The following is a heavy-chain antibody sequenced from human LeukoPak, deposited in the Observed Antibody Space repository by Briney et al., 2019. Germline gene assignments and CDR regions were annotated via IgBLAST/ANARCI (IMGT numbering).Heavy chain of an antibody. Sequence: PGGSLRLSCAASGFTLSTYDMHWVRQGPGEGLEWVAAVGTSGHTFYPDSVKGQFTISRENARSSVYLQMNSLRAGDTAVYYCVRSFYGDHPYWGQGTLVTVSS. D-gene: IGHD4-17*01. CDR3: VRSFYGDHPY. V-gene: IGHV3-13*01. J-gene: IGHJ4*02. CDR2: VGTSGHT. CDR1: GFTLSTYD.